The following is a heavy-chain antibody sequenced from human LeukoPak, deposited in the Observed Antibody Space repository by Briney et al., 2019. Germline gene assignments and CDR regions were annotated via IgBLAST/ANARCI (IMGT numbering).Heavy chain of an antibody. CDR3: ARPRSGYYPLDY. V-gene: IGHV5-51*01. Sequence: GESLKISCKASGYSFTSSWIGWVRQMPRKGLEWMGVIYPDDSDIRYSPSFEGQVTISADKSISTAYLQWSSLKAADTAMYYCARPRSGYYPLDYWGQGTLVTVSS. D-gene: IGHD3-3*01. J-gene: IGHJ4*02. CDR1: GYSFTSSW. CDR2: IYPDDSDI.